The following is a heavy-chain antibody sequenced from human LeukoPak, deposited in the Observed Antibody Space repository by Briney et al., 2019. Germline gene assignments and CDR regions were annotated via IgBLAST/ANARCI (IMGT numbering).Heavy chain of an antibody. J-gene: IGHJ4*02. Sequence: GGSLRLSRAPSLFTFISYSMNWVRQAPRKGLEGVSSISNSSTYIYYAHSVKGRFTISRDNAKNSLYLQMNSLRAEDTAVYYCARDGLDSSGWSVYWGQGTLVTVSS. CDR1: LFTFISYS. CDR2: ISNSSTYI. V-gene: IGHV3-21*01. D-gene: IGHD6-19*01. CDR3: ARDGLDSSGWSVY.